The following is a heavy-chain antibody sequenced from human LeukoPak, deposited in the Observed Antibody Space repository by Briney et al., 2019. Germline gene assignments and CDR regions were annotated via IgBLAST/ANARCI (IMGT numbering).Heavy chain of an antibody. J-gene: IGHJ6*03. CDR3: ARRAGSGSYYYPYYYMDV. Sequence: PSETLSLTCAVYGGSFSGYYWTWLRQPPGTGLEWIGEINHSGSTDYNPSLKSRVAISLDTSNNQFSLKLSSVTAADTAVYYCARRAGSGSYYYPYYYMDVWDIGTTVTISS. V-gene: IGHV4-34*01. CDR2: INHSGST. CDR1: GGSFSGYY. D-gene: IGHD3-10*01.